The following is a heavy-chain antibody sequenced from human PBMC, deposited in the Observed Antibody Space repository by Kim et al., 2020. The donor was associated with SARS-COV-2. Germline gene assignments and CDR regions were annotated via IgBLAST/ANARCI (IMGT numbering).Heavy chain of an antibody. V-gene: IGHV3-23*01. J-gene: IGHJ4*02. CDR3: AKDSPEFCSNGICYTDY. Sequence: GGSLRLSCVASGFTFSRYGMSWVRQAPGKGLEWVPAFSSSGGKTYYADSVEGRFTISRDSSKNTLYLQMTSLRVEDTAVYYCAKDSPEFCSNGICYTDYLGQGTLVTVSS. CDR2: FSSSGGKT. CDR1: GFTFSRYG. D-gene: IGHD2-8*01.